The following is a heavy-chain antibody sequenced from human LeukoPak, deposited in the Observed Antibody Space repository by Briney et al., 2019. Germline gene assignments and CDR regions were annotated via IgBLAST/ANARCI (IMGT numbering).Heavy chain of an antibody. Sequence: ASVKVSCKASGGTFSSYAISWVRQAPGQGLEWMGWISAYNGNTNYAQKLQGRVTMTTDTSTSTAYMELSRLRSDDTAVYYCAREDGLLWGRRGYFDYWGQGTLVTVSS. CDR1: GGTFSSYA. CDR3: AREDGLLWGRRGYFDY. D-gene: IGHD3-10*01. CDR2: ISAYNGNT. J-gene: IGHJ4*02. V-gene: IGHV1-18*01.